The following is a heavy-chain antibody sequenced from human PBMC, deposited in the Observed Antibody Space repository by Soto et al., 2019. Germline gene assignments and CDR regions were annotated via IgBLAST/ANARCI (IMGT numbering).Heavy chain of an antibody. J-gene: IGHJ6*02. V-gene: IGHV3-53*01. CDR1: GFTVSSNY. CDR2: IYSGGST. D-gene: IGHD6-6*01. Sequence: PGGSLRLSCAASGFTVSSNYMSWVRQAPGKGLEWVSVIYSGGSTYYADSVKGRFTISRDNSKNTLYLQMNSLRAEDTAVYYCARASGSSDYYYYGMDVWGQGTTVTVSS. CDR3: ARASGSSDYYYYGMDV.